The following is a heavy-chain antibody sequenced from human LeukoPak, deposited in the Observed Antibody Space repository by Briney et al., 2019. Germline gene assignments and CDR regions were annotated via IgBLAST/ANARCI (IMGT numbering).Heavy chain of an antibody. CDR1: GFTFSSYE. CDR2: ISSTGNTV. D-gene: IGHD2-15*01. Sequence: GGSLRLSCAASGFTFSSYEMDWVRQAPGQGLEWVAYISSTGNTVHYAGSVKGRFTISRDNAKNSLYLQMNRLRAEDTAVYYCTKETPQMDVWGKGTTVTVSS. J-gene: IGHJ6*04. V-gene: IGHV3-48*03. CDR3: TKETPQMDV.